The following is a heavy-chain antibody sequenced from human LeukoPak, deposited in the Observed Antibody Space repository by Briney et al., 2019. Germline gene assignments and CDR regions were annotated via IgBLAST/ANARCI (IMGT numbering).Heavy chain of an antibody. CDR2: IGNSGSTI. D-gene: IGHD4-17*01. CDR3: ARGYGDDGIDFYYMDV. Sequence: GGSLRLSCAASGFTFSDYYMSWIRQAPGKGLEWVLYIGNSGSTIYYADAVKGRFTISRDNAKNSLYLQMNSLRVEDTAVYYCARGYGDDGIDFYYMDVWGKGTTATVSS. V-gene: IGHV3-11*01. J-gene: IGHJ6*03. CDR1: GFTFSDYY.